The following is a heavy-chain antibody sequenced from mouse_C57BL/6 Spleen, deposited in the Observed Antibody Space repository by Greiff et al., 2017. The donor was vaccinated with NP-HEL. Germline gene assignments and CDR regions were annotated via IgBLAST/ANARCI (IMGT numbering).Heavy chain of an antibody. CDR3: TRGENDYAPWFAY. D-gene: IGHD2-4*01. CDR1: GYTFTDYE. V-gene: IGHV1-15*01. J-gene: IGHJ3*01. CDR2: IDPETGGT. Sequence: QVQLQQSGAELVRPGASVTLSCKASGYTFTDYEMHWVKQTPVHGLEWIGAIDPETGGTAYNQKFKGKAILTADKSSSTAYMELRSLTSEDSAVYYCTRGENDYAPWFAYWGQGTLVTVSA.